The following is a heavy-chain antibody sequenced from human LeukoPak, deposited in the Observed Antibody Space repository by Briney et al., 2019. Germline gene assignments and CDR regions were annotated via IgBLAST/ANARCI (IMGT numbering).Heavy chain of an antibody. Sequence: ASVKVSCKASGYTFTSYAMHWVRQAPGQRLEWMGWINAGNGNTKYSQEFQGRVTITRDTSASTAYMELSSLRSEDMAVYYCAREGGDYYDSSGYYRGLLDYWGQGTLVTVSS. CDR1: GYTFTSYA. J-gene: IGHJ4*02. V-gene: IGHV1-3*03. CDR3: AREGGDYYDSSGYYRGLLDY. CDR2: INAGNGNT. D-gene: IGHD3-22*01.